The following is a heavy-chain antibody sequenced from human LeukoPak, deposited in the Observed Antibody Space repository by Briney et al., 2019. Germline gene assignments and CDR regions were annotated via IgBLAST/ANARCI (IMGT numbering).Heavy chain of an antibody. V-gene: IGHV3-9*01. J-gene: IGHJ4*02. CDR3: AKVAYGSGSYYNSVHFDY. CDR2: INWNSGSI. Sequence: QPGRSLRLSCAASGFTFDDYAMHWVRQAPGKGLEWVSGINWNSGSIGYADSVKGRFTISRDNAKNSLYLQMNSLRAEDTALYYCAKVAYGSGSYYNSVHFDYWGQGTLVTVSS. CDR1: GFTFDDYA. D-gene: IGHD3-10*01.